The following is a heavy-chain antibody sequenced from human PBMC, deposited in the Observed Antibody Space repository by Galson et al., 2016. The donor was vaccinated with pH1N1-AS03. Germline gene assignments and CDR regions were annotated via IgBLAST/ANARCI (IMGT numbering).Heavy chain of an antibody. V-gene: IGHV1-2*06. Sequence: SVKVSCKASGYTFIGYYMHWVRQAPGQGLEWLGRINPNSGGANDVQEFQDRVTMTRDTSISTAYMELSGLTSDDRAIYFCAREGMDVATGVLPDAFDLWGQGTVLIVSS. CDR2: INPNSGGA. J-gene: IGHJ3*01. CDR1: GYTFIGYY. D-gene: IGHD3-10*01. CDR3: AREGMDVATGVLPDAFDL.